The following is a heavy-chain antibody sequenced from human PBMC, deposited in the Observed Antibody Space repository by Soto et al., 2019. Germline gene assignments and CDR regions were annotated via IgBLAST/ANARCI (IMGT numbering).Heavy chain of an antibody. V-gene: IGHV1-69*13. D-gene: IGHD1-1*01. CDR3: ARDRYAIALEYYYYYGMDV. CDR2: IIPIFGTA. J-gene: IGHJ6*02. CDR1: GGTFSSYA. Sequence: GTSVKVSCKASGGTFSSYATTWVRQAPGQGLEWMGGIIPIFGTATYAQKFQGRVTITADESTSTAYMELSSLRSDDTAGYYCARDRYAIALEYYYYYGMDVWGQGTTVTVSS.